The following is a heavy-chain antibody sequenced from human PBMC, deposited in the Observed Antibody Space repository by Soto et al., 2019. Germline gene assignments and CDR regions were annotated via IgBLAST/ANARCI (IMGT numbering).Heavy chain of an antibody. CDR1: GCSISSSSYC. Sequence: LETLSLTCTVSGCSISSSSYCWGWIRQPPGKGLEWIGNIYYSGNTYYNPSLKSRVTISVDTSKNQFSLKVSSVTAADTAMYYCARGIVGAERSFDYWGQGTLVTVSS. J-gene: IGHJ4*02. CDR2: IYYSGNT. D-gene: IGHD1-26*01. CDR3: ARGIVGAERSFDY. V-gene: IGHV4-39*01.